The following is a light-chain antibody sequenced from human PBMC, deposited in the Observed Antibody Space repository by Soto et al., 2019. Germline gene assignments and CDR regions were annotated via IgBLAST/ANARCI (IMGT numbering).Light chain of an antibody. CDR2: GGS. J-gene: IGKJ4*01. CDR3: QQYSNWPLT. CDR1: QSVSSN. Sequence: EIVMTQSPATLSVSPGEGATLSCRASQSVSSNLAWYQQKPGQAPRLLIFGGSTRATGIPARFSGSGSGAEFSLTISALQSEDLAIYYCQQYSNWPLTFGGGTKVGIK. V-gene: IGKV3-15*01.